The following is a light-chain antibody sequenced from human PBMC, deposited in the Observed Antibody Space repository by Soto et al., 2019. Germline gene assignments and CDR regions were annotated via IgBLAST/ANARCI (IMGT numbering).Light chain of an antibody. V-gene: IGKV1-27*01. CDR1: QGIIDY. J-gene: IGKJ1*01. Sequence: DIQMTQSPSSLSASVGDTVTITCRASQGIIDYVAWYQQRPGKIPKLLIYAASTLQTGVPSRFSGSGAGTDFTLTIRSLQPEDVATYYCQKYDTAPQTFGQGTKVDIK. CDR2: AAS. CDR3: QKYDTAPQT.